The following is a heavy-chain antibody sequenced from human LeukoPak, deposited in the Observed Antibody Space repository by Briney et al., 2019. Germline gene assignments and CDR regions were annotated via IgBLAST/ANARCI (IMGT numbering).Heavy chain of an antibody. CDR3: AKDLYCSGGSCYSSYMDV. J-gene: IGHJ6*03. CDR1: GFTFSSYG. Sequence: PGGSLRLSCAASGFTFSSYGMHWVRQAPGKGLEWVAFIRYDGSNKYHADSVKGRFTISRDNSKNTLYLQMNSLRAEDTAVYYCAKDLYCSGGSCYSSYMDVWGKGTTVTVSS. D-gene: IGHD2-15*01. CDR2: IRYDGSNK. V-gene: IGHV3-30*02.